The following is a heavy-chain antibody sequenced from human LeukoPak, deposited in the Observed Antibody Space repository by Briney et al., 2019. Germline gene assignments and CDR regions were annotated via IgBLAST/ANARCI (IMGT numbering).Heavy chain of an antibody. CDR2: INPNSGGT. V-gene: IGHV1-2*06. D-gene: IGHD1-26*01. CDR1: GYTFTGYY. CDR3: ARGIVGATAWFDP. J-gene: IGHJ5*02. Sequence: ASVKVSCKASGYTFTGYYMHWARQAPGQGLEWMGRINPNSGGTNYAQKFQGRVTMTRDTSISTAYMELSRLRSDDTAVYYCARGIVGATAWFDPWGQGTLVTVSS.